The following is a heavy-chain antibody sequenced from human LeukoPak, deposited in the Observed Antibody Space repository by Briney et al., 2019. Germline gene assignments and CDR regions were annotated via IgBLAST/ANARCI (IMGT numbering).Heavy chain of an antibody. V-gene: IGHV3-13*01. Sequence: SGGSLRLSCAASGFTFSSYDMHWVRQATGKGLEWVSAIGTAGDTYYPGSVKGRSTISRENAKNSLYLQMNSLRVEDTAVYYCARETPRRGETRDGYRWGQGTVVTVSS. CDR2: IGTAGDT. J-gene: IGHJ4*02. CDR1: GFTFSSYD. CDR3: ARETPRRGETRDGYR. D-gene: IGHD5-24*01.